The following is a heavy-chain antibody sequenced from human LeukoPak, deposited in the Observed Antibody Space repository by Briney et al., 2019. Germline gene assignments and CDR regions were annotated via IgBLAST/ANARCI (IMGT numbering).Heavy chain of an antibody. J-gene: IGHJ5*02. V-gene: IGHV3-30-3*01. CDR1: GFTFSSYA. CDR2: ISHDGSNK. D-gene: IGHD3-22*01. Sequence: GGSLRLSCAASGFTFSSYAMHWVRQAPGKGLEWVAVISHDGSNKYYADSVKGRFTISRDNSKNTLYLQMNSLRAEDTAVYYCARDEGGYPDPWGQGTLVTVSS. CDR3: ARDEGGYPDP.